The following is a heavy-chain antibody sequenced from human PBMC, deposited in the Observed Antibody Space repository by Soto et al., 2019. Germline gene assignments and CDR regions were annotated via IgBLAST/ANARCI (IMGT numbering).Heavy chain of an antibody. CDR3: ARGGWKLFDY. D-gene: IGHD6-19*01. Sequence: PSETLSLTCTVSGGSIGSYYWSWIRQPPGKGLEWIGYFYYSGSTNYNPSLKSRVTISVDTSKNQFSLKLSSVTAADTAVYYCARGGWKLFDYWGQGTLVTVS. CDR1: GGSIGSYY. CDR2: FYYSGST. V-gene: IGHV4-59*01. J-gene: IGHJ4*02.